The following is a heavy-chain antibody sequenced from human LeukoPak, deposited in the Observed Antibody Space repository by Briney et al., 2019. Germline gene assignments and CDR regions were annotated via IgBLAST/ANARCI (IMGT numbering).Heavy chain of an antibody. CDR2: INPDSGGT. CDR1: GYGFTGYF. Sequence: ASVKVSCKASGYGFTGYFMHWVRQAPGQGLEWMGWINPDSGGTNYAQKFRGRVTLTRDTSIYTAYMELSRLRSDDTDVYYCVRDLFFAAAEREGDDYWGQGTLVTVSS. D-gene: IGHD6-13*01. J-gene: IGHJ4*02. CDR3: VRDLFFAAAEREGDDY. V-gene: IGHV1-2*02.